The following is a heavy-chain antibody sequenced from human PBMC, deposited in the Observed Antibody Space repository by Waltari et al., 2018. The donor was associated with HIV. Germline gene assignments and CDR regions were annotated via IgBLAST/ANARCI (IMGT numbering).Heavy chain of an antibody. CDR3: ARDGRLGFGELFNGMDV. CDR1: GYTFTGYY. CDR2: INPNSGGT. Sequence: QVQLVQSGAEVKKPGASVKVSCKASGYTFTGYYMHWVRQAPGQGLEGMGRINPNSGGTNEAQKFQGRVTRTRETSTSTAYMELSRLRSDDTAVYYCARDGRLGFGELFNGMDVWGQGTTVTVSS. V-gene: IGHV1-2*06. J-gene: IGHJ6*02. D-gene: IGHD3-10*01.